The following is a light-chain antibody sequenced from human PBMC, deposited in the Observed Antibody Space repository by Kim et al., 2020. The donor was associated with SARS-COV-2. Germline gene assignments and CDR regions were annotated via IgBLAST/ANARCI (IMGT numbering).Light chain of an antibody. CDR1: QSVSSN. V-gene: IGKV3-15*01. Sequence: EIVMTQSPATLSVSPGERVTLSCRASQSVSSNLAWHQQKPGQAPRLLIYGASTRAAGIPDRISGSGSGTEFTLTVSSLQSEDFAVYYCQQYNSWWTFGQGTKVDIK. J-gene: IGKJ1*01. CDR3: QQYNSWWT. CDR2: GAS.